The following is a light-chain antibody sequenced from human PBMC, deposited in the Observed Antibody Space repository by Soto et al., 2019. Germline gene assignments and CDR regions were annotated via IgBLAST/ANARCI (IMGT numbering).Light chain of an antibody. Sequence: AIQMTQSPASLSASVGDRVTITCRASQDIRNHLAWYQQKPGKAPELMIYAASTLQNGVPSRFSGSGFGTDFTLTISTLQPEDFATYYCLQDHNYLTFGPGTKVDFK. CDR2: AAS. V-gene: IGKV1-6*01. J-gene: IGKJ3*01. CDR1: QDIRNH. CDR3: LQDHNYLT.